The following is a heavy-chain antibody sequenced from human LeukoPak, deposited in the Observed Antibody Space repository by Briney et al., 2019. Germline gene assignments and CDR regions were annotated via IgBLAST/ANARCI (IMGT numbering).Heavy chain of an antibody. V-gene: IGHV3-48*03. J-gene: IGHJ4*02. CDR2: ISSSGSTI. Sequence: GGSLRLSCAASGFTFSSYEMNWVRQAPGKGLEWVSYISSSGSTIYYADSVKGRFTISRDNAKNSLYLQMNSLRAEDTAVYYCARDPLVRGVGFDYWGQGTLVTVSS. CDR3: ARDPLVRGVGFDY. CDR1: GFTFSSYE. D-gene: IGHD3-10*01.